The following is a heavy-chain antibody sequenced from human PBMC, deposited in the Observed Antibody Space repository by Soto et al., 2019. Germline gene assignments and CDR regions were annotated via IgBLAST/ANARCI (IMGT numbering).Heavy chain of an antibody. Sequence: QVQLVESGGGVVQPGRSLRLSCAASGFTFSSYGMHWVRQAPGKGLEWVAVIWYDGSNKYYADSVKGRFTISRDNSKTPLYLQMNRLRAEDTAGYYCARWGIAAGDYWGQGTLVTVSS. D-gene: IGHD6-13*01. CDR3: ARWGIAAGDY. J-gene: IGHJ4*02. CDR2: IWYDGSNK. CDR1: GFTFSSYG. V-gene: IGHV3-33*01.